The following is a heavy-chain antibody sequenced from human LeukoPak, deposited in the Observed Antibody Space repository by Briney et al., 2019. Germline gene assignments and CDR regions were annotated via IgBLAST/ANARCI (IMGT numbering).Heavy chain of an antibody. J-gene: IGHJ4*02. D-gene: IGHD6-13*01. CDR2: IIPMFGAA. CDR1: GGTFSNYA. V-gene: IGHV1-69*06. Sequence: GASVKVPCKDSGGTFSNYAISWVRQAPGQGLEWMGGIIPMFGAANYAQKFQGRVTIIADKSTSTAYVELSSLKSENTAVYYCARWAIAAAGTISDYWGQGTLVTVSS. CDR3: ARWAIAAAGTISDY.